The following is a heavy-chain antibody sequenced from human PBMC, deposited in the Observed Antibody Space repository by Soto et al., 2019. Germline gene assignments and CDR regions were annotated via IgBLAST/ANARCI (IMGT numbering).Heavy chain of an antibody. J-gene: IGHJ4*02. CDR1: GGTFSSYA. CDR3: ARGSWLVGFDY. V-gene: IGHV1-69*01. Sequence: QVQLVQSGAEVKKPGSSVKVSCKASGGTFSSYAISWVRQAHGQGLEWMGGIIPIFCTANYAQKFQGIDTINADQSTCTAYMELSSLRSEDTVVYDCARGSWLVGFDYWCKGPLVTVSS. D-gene: IGHD6-19*01. CDR2: IIPIFCTA.